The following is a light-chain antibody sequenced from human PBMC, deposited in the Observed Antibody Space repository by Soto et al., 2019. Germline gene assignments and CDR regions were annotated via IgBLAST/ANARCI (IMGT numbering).Light chain of an antibody. CDR1: QSISTN. CDR3: QQYHNWPPKYT. V-gene: IGKV3-15*01. Sequence: EMMMTQSPATLSVSPGERVTLSCTASQSISTNLAWYQQKPGQAPRLLIYGASTRATGIPARFSGSGSGTELTLTISSLKSEDFAVYYCQQYHNWPPKYTFGQGTKVEIK. J-gene: IGKJ2*01. CDR2: GAS.